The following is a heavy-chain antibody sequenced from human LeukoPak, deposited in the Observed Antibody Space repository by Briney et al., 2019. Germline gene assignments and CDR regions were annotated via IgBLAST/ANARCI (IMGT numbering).Heavy chain of an antibody. V-gene: IGHV3-23*01. D-gene: IGHD6-19*01. J-gene: IGHJ3*02. CDR2: ISGSGGST. Sequence: GGSLRLSCAASGFTFSSYATSWVRQAPGKGLEWVSAISGSGGSTYYADSVKGRFTISRDNSKNTLYLQMNSLRAEDTAVYYCAKGVGVAGTENAFDIWGQGTMVTVSS. CDR1: GFTFSSYA. CDR3: AKGVGVAGTENAFDI.